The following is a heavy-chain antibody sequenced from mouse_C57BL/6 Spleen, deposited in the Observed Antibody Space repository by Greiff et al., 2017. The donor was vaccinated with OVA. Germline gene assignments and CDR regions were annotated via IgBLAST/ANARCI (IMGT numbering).Heavy chain of an antibody. CDR2: IYPGSGNT. CDR3: ARGAGQPAWFAY. J-gene: IGHJ3*01. CDR1: GYTFTDYY. Sequence: QVQLQQSGAELVRPGASVKLSCKASGYTFTDYYINWVKQRPGQGLEWIARIYPGSGNTYYNEKFKGKATLTAEKSSSTAYMQLSSLTSEDSAVYFCARGAGQPAWFAYWGQGTLVTVSA. V-gene: IGHV1-76*01. D-gene: IGHD3-3*01.